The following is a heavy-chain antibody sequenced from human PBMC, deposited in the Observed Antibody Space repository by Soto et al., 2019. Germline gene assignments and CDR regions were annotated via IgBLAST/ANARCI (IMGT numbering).Heavy chain of an antibody. CDR1: GFTFSRYG. D-gene: IGHD5-12*01. CDR3: ARDRGANSGFDGPGDY. J-gene: IGHJ4*02. V-gene: IGHV3-33*01. Sequence: QVQLVESGGGVVQPGKSLRLSCAASGFTFSRYGMHWVRQAPGKGLEWVAVVWFDGKNKYYAGSVKGRFTISRDNSDNTLYLQMNSLRAEDTALYYCARDRGANSGFDGPGDYWGQGIVVIVSA. CDR2: VWFDGKNK.